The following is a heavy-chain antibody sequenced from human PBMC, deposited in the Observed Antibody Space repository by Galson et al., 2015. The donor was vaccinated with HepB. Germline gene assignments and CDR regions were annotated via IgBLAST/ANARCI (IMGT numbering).Heavy chain of an antibody. J-gene: IGHJ3*02. CDR1: GGSISRGGYS. CDR2: IYHSRTT. V-gene: IGHV4-30-2*01. D-gene: IGHD2-21*02. Sequence: TLSLTCSVSGGSISRGGYSWSWIRQPPGRGLEWIGYIYHSRTTYYNPSLKSRATISIDRSKNQFFLGLSSVTAADTAVYYCARSYCGGDCYSDDAFDIWGQGTKVTVSS. CDR3: ARSYCGGDCYSDDAFDI.